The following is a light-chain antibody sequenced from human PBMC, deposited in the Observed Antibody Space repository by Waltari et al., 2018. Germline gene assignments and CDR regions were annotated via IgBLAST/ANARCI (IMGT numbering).Light chain of an antibody. CDR1: QDIASA. CDR3: QQFINYPLT. CDR2: DAS. V-gene: IGKV1D-13*01. J-gene: IGKJ3*01. Sequence: AIQLTQSPSSLSASVGHRITITCRASQDIASALAWYVQKPGKAPQLLIYDASTLESGVPSRFSGSGSGTDFTLSISGLQPEDFATYYCQQFINYPLTCGPGTTVDIK.